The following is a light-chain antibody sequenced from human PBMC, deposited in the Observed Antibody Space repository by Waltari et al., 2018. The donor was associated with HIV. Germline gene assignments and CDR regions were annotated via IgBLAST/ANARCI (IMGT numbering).Light chain of an antibody. J-gene: IGLJ3*02. V-gene: IGLV1-40*01. CDR2: GSS. CDR3: QSYDSSLSGSWV. Sequence: QSVLTPPPSVSGAPGQRVTISCPGRRSNIGAGYDVHWYQQLPGTAPKLLIYGSSNRASGVPDRFSGSKSGTSASLAITGLQAEDEADYYCQSYDSSLSGSWVFGGGTKLTVL. CDR1: RSNIGAGYD.